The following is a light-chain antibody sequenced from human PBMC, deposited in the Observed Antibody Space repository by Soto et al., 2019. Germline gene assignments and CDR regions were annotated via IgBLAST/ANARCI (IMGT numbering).Light chain of an antibody. Sequence: DIQMAQSPSSVSASVGDRVTITCRASQGIRNDLAWFQQKPGKLPKRLIYAASDLESGVPSRFSGSGFVTEFPLTLSSLQSEDFATYYCLQYSGYVPAFGGGTKVDIK. V-gene: IGKV1-17*01. J-gene: IGKJ4*01. CDR1: QGIRND. CDR3: LQYSGYVPA. CDR2: AAS.